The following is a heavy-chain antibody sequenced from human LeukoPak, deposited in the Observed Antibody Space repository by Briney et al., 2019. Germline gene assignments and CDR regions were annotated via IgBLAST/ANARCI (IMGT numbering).Heavy chain of an antibody. J-gene: IGHJ4*02. CDR3: ARDIAPWRGGATN. Sequence: GGSLRLSCAASGFTVSSNYMSWVRQAPGKGLEWVSVIYSGGSTYYADSVKGRFTISRDNSKNTLYLQMSSLRAEDTAVYYCARDIAPWRGGATNWGQGTLVTVSS. V-gene: IGHV3-66*02. CDR2: IYSGGST. CDR1: GFTVSSNY. D-gene: IGHD1-26*01.